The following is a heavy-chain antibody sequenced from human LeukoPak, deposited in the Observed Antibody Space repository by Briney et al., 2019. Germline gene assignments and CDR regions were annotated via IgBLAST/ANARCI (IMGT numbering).Heavy chain of an antibody. J-gene: IGHJ5*02. V-gene: IGHV4-34*01. Sequence: PSETLSLTCAVYGGSFSGYYWSWIRQPPGKGLEWIGEINHSGSTNYNPSLKSRVTISVDTSKNQFSLKLTSVTAADTAVYYCARDCCGYRSWFDPWGQGTLVTVSS. D-gene: IGHD6-25*01. CDR1: GGSFSGYY. CDR2: INHSGST. CDR3: ARDCCGYRSWFDP.